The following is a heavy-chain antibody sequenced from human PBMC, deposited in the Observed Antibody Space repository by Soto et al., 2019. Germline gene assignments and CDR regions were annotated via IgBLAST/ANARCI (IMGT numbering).Heavy chain of an antibody. CDR1: GFTFSSYA. J-gene: IGHJ3*02. V-gene: IGHV3-30-3*01. D-gene: IGHD3-3*01. Sequence: GGSLRLSCAASGFTFSSYAMHWVRQAPGKGLEWVAVISYDGSNKYYADSVKGRFTISRDNSKNTLYLQMNSLRAEDTAVYYCARVTRVVIISDAFDIWGQGTMVTVS. CDR2: ISYDGSNK. CDR3: ARVTRVVIISDAFDI.